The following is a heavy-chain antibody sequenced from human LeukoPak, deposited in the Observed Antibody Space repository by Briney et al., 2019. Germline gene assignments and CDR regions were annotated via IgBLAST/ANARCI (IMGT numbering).Heavy chain of an antibody. CDR1: GGSISNYY. J-gene: IGHJ5*02. Sequence: SETLSLTCTVSGGSISNYYWSWIRQPPGKGLEWIGYIYYSGSTNYNPSLKSRVTISVDTSKNQFSLKLSSVTASDTAVYYCARGKLPSISMIRGVRHTSSFDTWGQGTLVTVSA. CDR2: IYYSGST. D-gene: IGHD3-10*01. CDR3: ARGKLPSISMIRGVRHTSSFDT. V-gene: IGHV4-59*01.